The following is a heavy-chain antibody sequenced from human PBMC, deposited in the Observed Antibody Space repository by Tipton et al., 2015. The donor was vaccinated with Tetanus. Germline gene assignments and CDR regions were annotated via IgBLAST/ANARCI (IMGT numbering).Heavy chain of an antibody. V-gene: IGHV3-NL1*01. CDR2: IYSGSTRT. Sequence: QVQLVQSGGGVVQPGRSLRLSCAASGFRFSYSGMHWVRQAPGKGLEWVSVIYSGSTRTFYVDSMGGRFTVSRDDSKNMLYLQMNSLRAEDTSVYYCAKDHFRDAFDIWGQGTMVTVSA. CDR3: AKDHFRDAFDI. J-gene: IGHJ3*02. D-gene: IGHD3-3*02. CDR1: GFRFSYSG.